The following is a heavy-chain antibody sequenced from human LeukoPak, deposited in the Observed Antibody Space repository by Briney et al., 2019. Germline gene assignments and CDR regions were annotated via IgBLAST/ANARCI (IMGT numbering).Heavy chain of an antibody. V-gene: IGHV3-33*01. J-gene: IGHJ4*02. CDR3: ARDGGGWLRLRNYPYFDY. CDR2: IWYDGSNK. Sequence: GGSLRLSCAASGFTFSSYGMHWVRQAPGKGLEWVAVIWYDGSNKYYADSVKGRFTISRDNSKNTLYLQMNSLRAEDTAVYYCARDGGGWLRLRNYPYFDYWGQGTLVTVSS. D-gene: IGHD5-12*01. CDR1: GFTFSSYG.